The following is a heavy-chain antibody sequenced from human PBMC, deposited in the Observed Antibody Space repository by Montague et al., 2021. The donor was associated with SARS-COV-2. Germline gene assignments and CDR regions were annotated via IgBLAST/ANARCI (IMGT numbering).Heavy chain of an antibody. CDR1: GGSISSSSYY. D-gene: IGHD6-6*01. J-gene: IGHJ6*02. CDR3: ARVGRQQLVRLSGMDV. CDR2: IHYSGST. V-gene: IGHV4-39*07. Sequence: SETLSLTCTVSGGSISSSSYYWGWIRQPPGKGLEWIGSIHYSGSTYYNPSLKTRVTISVDTSKNQFSLKLSSVTAADTAVYYCARVGRQQLVRLSGMDVWGQGTTVTGSS.